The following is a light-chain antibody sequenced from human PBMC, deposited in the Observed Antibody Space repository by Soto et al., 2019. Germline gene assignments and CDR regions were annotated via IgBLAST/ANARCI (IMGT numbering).Light chain of an antibody. V-gene: IGKV1-9*01. CDR2: AAS. Sequence: DIQLTQSPSFLSASVGDRVTITCRASQGISSYLAWYQQEPGKAPKLLIYAASTLQSGVPSRFSGSGSGTEFTLTISSLQPEDFATYYCQQLNSYPPSYTFGQGTKLEIK. J-gene: IGKJ2*01. CDR3: QQLNSYPPSYT. CDR1: QGISSY.